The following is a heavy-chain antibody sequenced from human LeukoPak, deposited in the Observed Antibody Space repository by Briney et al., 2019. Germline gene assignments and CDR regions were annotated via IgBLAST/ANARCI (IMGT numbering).Heavy chain of an antibody. D-gene: IGHD2-2*02. CDR3: ASEYCSSTSCYSEN. Sequence: PSETLSLTCAVSGYSISSGYYWGWIRQPPGKGLEWIGSIYHSGSTYYNPSLKSRVTISVDTSNNQFSLKLSSVTAADTAVYYCASEYCSSTSCYSENWGQGTLVTVSS. J-gene: IGHJ4*02. V-gene: IGHV4-38-2*01. CDR2: IYHSGST. CDR1: GYSISSGYY.